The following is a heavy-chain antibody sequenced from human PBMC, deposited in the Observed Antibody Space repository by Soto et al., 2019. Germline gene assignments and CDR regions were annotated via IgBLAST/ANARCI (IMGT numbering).Heavy chain of an antibody. V-gene: IGHV3-33*01. D-gene: IGHD3-9*01. CDR2: IWYDGSNI. Sequence: PGGSLRLSCVASGFTFSSYGMHWGRQAPGKGLEWVAVIWYDGSNIYYADSVKGRFTISRDNSKNTLYLQMDSLRAEDTAVYFCARGMTGIRYFDYWGQGTLVTVSS. CDR3: ARGMTGIRYFDY. CDR1: GFTFSSYG. J-gene: IGHJ4*02.